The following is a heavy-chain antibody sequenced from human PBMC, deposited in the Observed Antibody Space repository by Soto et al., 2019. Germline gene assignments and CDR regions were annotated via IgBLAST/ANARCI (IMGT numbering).Heavy chain of an antibody. CDR2: ISGSDGRT. CDR1: GFTFSSCA. J-gene: IGHJ4*02. D-gene: IGHD5-18*01. Sequence: EVQLLESGGGLVRPGGSLRLSCAASGFTFSSCAMSWVRQAPGKGLEWVSTISGSDGRTYSTDSVKGRFTISRDNSRNTAYLQMNSLRVEDTAVYYCAKGVSQYTPLALFDYWGRGTLVTVSS. CDR3: AKGVSQYTPLALFDY. V-gene: IGHV3-23*01.